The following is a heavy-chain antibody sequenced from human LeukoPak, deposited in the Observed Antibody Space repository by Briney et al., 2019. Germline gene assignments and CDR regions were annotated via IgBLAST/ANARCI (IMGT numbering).Heavy chain of an antibody. CDR3: ARSPHSSSRPAPWSDY. Sequence: GASVKVSCKASGYTFTSYYMHWVRQAPGQGLEWMGIINPSGGSTSYAQKFQGRVTMTRDTSTSTVYMELSSLRSEDTAVYYCARSPHSSSRPAPWSDYWGQGTLVTVSS. D-gene: IGHD6-13*01. CDR1: GYTFTSYY. V-gene: IGHV1-46*01. J-gene: IGHJ4*02. CDR2: INPSGGST.